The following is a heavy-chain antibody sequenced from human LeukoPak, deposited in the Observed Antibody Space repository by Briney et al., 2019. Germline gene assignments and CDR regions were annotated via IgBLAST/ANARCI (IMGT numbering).Heavy chain of an antibody. D-gene: IGHD2-21*02. Sequence: SETLSLTCPVSGGSISSSSYYWGWIRQPPGKGLEWIGSIYYSGSTYYNPSLKSRVTISVDTSKNQFSLKLSSVTAADTAVYYCARQYDCGGDCYFRWFDPWGQGTLVTVSS. CDR2: IYYSGST. CDR3: ARQYDCGGDCYFRWFDP. J-gene: IGHJ5*02. CDR1: GGSISSSSYY. V-gene: IGHV4-39*01.